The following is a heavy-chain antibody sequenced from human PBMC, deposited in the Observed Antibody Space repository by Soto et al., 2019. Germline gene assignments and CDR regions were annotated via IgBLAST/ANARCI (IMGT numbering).Heavy chain of an antibody. J-gene: IGHJ5*02. CDR3: ARGAYDFWSGYQHFDP. D-gene: IGHD3-3*01. CDR2: INVGTGDT. Sequence: QVHLVQSGAEVKKPGASVKISCKASGYSDTTYAIHWVRHAPGQRLEWMGWINVGTGDTKSSEIFQGRVTITRYTSAKTAYMELSSLMSGDTAIYYCARGAYDFWSGYQHFDPWGQGSQVTVSS. CDR1: GYSDTTYA. V-gene: IGHV1-3*01.